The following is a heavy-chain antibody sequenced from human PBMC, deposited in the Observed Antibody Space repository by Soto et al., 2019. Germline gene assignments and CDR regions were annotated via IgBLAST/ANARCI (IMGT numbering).Heavy chain of an antibody. J-gene: IGHJ6*03. D-gene: IGHD3-3*02. CDR2: IGESGAPT. CDR3: ARVSHFWSGSNYYYMDV. V-gene: IGHV3-23*01. Sequence: GGSLRLSCAASGFTFSSYAMKWVRQAPGKGLEWVSLIGESGAPTYYADSVKGRFTISRDNSRNTLYLQMNSLRAEDTAVYYCARVSHFWSGSNYYYMDVWGKGTTVTVSS. CDR1: GFTFSSYA.